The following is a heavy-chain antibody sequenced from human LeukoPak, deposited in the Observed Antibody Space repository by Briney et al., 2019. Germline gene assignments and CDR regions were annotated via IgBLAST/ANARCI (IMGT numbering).Heavy chain of an antibody. Sequence: GGSLRLSCAASGFTFSSYAMSWVRQAPGKGLEWVSAISGSGGSTYYADSVKGRFTISRDNSKNTLYLQMNSLRAEDTAVYYCAKDPPHLVGVEATTGTDYWGQGTLVTVSS. CDR2: ISGSGGST. CDR1: GFTFSSYA. CDR3: AKDPPHLVGVEATTGTDY. J-gene: IGHJ4*02. V-gene: IGHV3-23*01. D-gene: IGHD1-26*01.